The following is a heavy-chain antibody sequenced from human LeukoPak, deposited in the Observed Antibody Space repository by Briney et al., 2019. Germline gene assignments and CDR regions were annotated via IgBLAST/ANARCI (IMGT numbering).Heavy chain of an antibody. D-gene: IGHD5-18*01. J-gene: IGHJ6*03. CDR3: ARVGGSGYSYGYFGYTYYYYYMDV. Sequence: PSETLSLTCTVSGYSISSGYYWGWIRQPPGKGLEWIGSIYRSGSTYYNPSLKSRVTISVDTSKNQFSLKLSSVTAADTAVYYCARVGGSGYSYGYFGYTYYYYYMDVWGKGTTVTVSS. CDR2: IYRSGST. CDR1: GYSISSGYY. V-gene: IGHV4-38-2*02.